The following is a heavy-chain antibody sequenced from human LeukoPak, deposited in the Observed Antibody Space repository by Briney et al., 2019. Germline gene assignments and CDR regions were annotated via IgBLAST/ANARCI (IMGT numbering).Heavy chain of an antibody. V-gene: IGHV3-23*01. CDR3: AKVTYYDILTGYSYYFDY. CDR1: GFTFSSYS. CDR2: ISGSGGST. D-gene: IGHD3-9*01. J-gene: IGHJ4*02. Sequence: GGSLRLSCAASGFTFSSYSMTWVRQAPGKGLEWVSAISGSGGSTYYADSVKGRFTISRDNSKNTLYLQMNSLRAEDTAVYYCAKVTYYDILTGYSYYFDYWGQGTLVTVSS.